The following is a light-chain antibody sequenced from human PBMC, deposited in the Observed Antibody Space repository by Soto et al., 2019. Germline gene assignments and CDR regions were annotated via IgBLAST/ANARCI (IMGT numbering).Light chain of an antibody. V-gene: IGLV2-14*01. Sequence: QSVLTQPASVSGSPGQSITISCNGTSRDVGGHNYVSWYQQHPGKAPRLIIYEVSNRPSGVSNRFSGSKSGKTASLTISGLQHEDEADDYYSTCRSTDKEFLFGGGTKLTVL. CDR2: EVS. CDR3: STCRSTDKEFL. J-gene: IGLJ2*01. CDR1: SRDVGGHNY.